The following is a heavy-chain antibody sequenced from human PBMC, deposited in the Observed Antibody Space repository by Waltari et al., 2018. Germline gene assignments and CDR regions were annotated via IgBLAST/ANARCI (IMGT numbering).Heavy chain of an antibody. Sequence: EVQLVESGVCLVRPGLSLRLSCAASFSAVRTTHMNWVRQAPGGGLEWVSTIFSGGSTYYADSVKGRFTLSRDISQNTLSLEINTLRVEDTGVYYCAAADVASGSRSLAFWGQGALVTVSS. J-gene: IGHJ1*01. D-gene: IGHD3-10*01. CDR1: FSAVRTTH. V-gene: IGHV3-66*02. CDR3: AAADVASGSRSLAF. CDR2: IFSGGST.